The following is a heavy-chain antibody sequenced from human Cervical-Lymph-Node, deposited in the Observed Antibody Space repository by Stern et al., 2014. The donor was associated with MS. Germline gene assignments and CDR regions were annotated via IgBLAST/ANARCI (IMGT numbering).Heavy chain of an antibody. J-gene: IGHJ6*02. V-gene: IGHV4-39*01. D-gene: IGHD6-19*01. Sequence: QVQLQESGPGLVKPSETLSLTCTVSGGSISSSSYYWGWIRQPPGKGLEWIGSISYSGSTYYNPSLKSRATISVDTSKKQLPLKLSSGTAADTAVYYCSNSVAGYSYYGLDVWGQGTTVTVSS. CDR1: GGSISSSSYY. CDR3: SNSVAGYSYYGLDV. CDR2: ISYSGST.